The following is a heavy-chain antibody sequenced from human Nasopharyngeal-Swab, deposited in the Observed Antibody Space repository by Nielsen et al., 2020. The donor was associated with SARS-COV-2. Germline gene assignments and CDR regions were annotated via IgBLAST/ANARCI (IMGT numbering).Heavy chain of an antibody. CDR1: GFSLSTTGLG. D-gene: IGHD3-3*01. J-gene: IGHJ4*02. CDR3: AHTSRLFAFWSGATPQYYFDY. V-gene: IGHV2-5*02. Sequence: SGPTLVKPTQTLTLTCTFSGFSLSTTGLGVGWIRQPPGKALEWLALIYWDDGKGYSPSLKSRLTITKDTSKNQVVLTMTNMDPVDTATYYCAHTSRLFAFWSGATPQYYFDYWGQGTLVTVSS. CDR2: IYWDDGK.